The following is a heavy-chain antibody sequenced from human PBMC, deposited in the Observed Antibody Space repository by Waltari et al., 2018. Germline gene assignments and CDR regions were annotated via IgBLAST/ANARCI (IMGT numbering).Heavy chain of an antibody. Sequence: EVQLVESGGGLVQPGGSVRLSCAASGFSFKTYWMSWVRQAPGKGLEWVATIKQDGNDKYYVDSVKGRFTISRDNSKNTLYLQMNSLRAEDTAVYYCARDSSGWSVLDYWGQGTLVTVSS. CDR1: GFSFKTYW. CDR3: ARDSSGWSVLDY. V-gene: IGHV3-7*05. J-gene: IGHJ4*02. D-gene: IGHD6-19*01. CDR2: IKQDGNDK.